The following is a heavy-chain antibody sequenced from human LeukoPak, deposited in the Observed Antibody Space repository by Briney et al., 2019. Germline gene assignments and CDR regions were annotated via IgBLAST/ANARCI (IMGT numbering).Heavy chain of an antibody. CDR1: GFTFSRYW. J-gene: IGHJ1*01. V-gene: IGHV3-74*01. CDR2: INSDGSST. D-gene: IGHD6-19*01. Sequence: GESLRLSCAAAGFTFSRYWMSWVRQAPGKGLVWVSRINSDGSSTSYADSVKGRFTISRDNAKNTLYLQMNSLRAEDTAVYYCARVPITLAGTKDAKYFQHWGQGTLVTVSS. CDR3: ARVPITLAGTKDAKYFQH.